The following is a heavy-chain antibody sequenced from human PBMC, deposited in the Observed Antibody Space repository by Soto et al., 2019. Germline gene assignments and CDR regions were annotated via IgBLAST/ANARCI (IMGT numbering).Heavy chain of an antibody. CDR1: GYTFTSYG. D-gene: IGHD1-1*01. V-gene: IGHV1-18*01. Sequence: VKVSCKASGYTFTSYGISWVRQAPGQGLEWMGWISAYNGNTNYAQKLQGRVTMTTDTSTSTAYMELRSLRSDDTAVYYCATSQKGYNWNYFDHWGQGALVTVSS. CDR3: ATSQKGYNWNYFDH. CDR2: ISAYNGNT. J-gene: IGHJ4*02.